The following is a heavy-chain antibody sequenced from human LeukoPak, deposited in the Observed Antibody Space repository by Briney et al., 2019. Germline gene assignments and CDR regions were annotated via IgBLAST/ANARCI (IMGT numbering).Heavy chain of an antibody. CDR1: GGSFSDYY. J-gene: IGHJ3*02. Sequence: SETLSLTCAVYGGSFSDYYWSWIRQPPGKGLEWIGEINHSGSTNYNPSLKSRVTISVDTSKNQFSLKLSSVTAADTAVYYCARLSWHDAFDIWGQGTMVTVSS. CDR2: INHSGST. CDR3: ARLSWHDAFDI. V-gene: IGHV4-34*01. D-gene: IGHD6-13*01.